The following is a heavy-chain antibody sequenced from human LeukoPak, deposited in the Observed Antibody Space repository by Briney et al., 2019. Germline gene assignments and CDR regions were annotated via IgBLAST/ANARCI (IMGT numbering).Heavy chain of an antibody. J-gene: IGHJ4*02. Sequence: GGSLRLSCAASGFTFSSYAMSWVRQDPGKGLEWVSVIYSGGSTYYADSVKGRFTISRDNSKNTLYLQMNSLRVEDTAVYYCERGAMIPEWGQGTLVTVSS. V-gene: IGHV3-66*01. CDR3: ERGAMIPE. D-gene: IGHD3-16*01. CDR2: IYSGGST. CDR1: GFTFSSYA.